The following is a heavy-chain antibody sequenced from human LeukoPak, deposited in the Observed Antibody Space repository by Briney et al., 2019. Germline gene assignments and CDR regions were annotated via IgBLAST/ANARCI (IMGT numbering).Heavy chain of an antibody. V-gene: IGHV3-48*03. J-gene: IGHJ2*01. CDR3: ARRFDL. CDR1: GLTFISDE. Sequence: PGGSLILSCAASGLTFISDEMNSVRQAPGKGLEWDSYISCGRSTIYYVDSVKGRFANSRDNAEDSLSLQLNSLRDEDSAIYYCARRFDLWGRGTLVTVSS. CDR2: ISCGRSTI.